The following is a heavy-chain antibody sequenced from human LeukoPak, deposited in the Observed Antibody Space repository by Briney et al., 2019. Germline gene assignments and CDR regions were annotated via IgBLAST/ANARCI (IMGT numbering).Heavy chain of an antibody. J-gene: IGHJ3*02. CDR1: GGSISSGDYY. V-gene: IGHV4-39*07. D-gene: IGHD3-10*01. CDR3: ARVSGRAFDI. CDR2: IYHSGST. Sequence: SETLSLTCTVSGGSISSGDYYWSWIRQPPGKGLEWIGSIYHSGSTYYNPSLKSRVTISVDTSKNQFSLKLSSVTAADTAVYYCARVSGRAFDIWGQGTMVTVSS.